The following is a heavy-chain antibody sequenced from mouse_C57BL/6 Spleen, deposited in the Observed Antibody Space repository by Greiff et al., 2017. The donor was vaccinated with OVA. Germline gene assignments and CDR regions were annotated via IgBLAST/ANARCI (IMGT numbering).Heavy chain of an antibody. CDR3: ERWNGRYAMDY. Sequence: VQLQQSGPVLVKPGASVKMSCKASGYTFTDYYMNWVKQSHGKSLEWIGVINPYNGGTSYNQKFKGKATLTVDKSSSTAYMELNSLTSEDSAVDYCERWNGRYAMDYWGQGTSVTVSS. V-gene: IGHV1-19*01. CDR1: GYTFTDYY. CDR2: INPYNGGT. J-gene: IGHJ4*01.